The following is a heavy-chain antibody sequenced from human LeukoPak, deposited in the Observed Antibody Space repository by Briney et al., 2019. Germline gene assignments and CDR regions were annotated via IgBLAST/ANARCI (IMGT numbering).Heavy chain of an antibody. CDR2: ISSNGGST. Sequence: GGSLRLSCAASGFTFSSYAMHWVRQAPGKGLEYVSAISSNGGSTYYANSVKGRFTISRDNSKNTLYLQMGSLRVEDMAVYYCARVGDYDILTGWKAIDYWGQGTLVTVSS. D-gene: IGHD3-9*01. V-gene: IGHV3-64*01. J-gene: IGHJ4*02. CDR3: ARVGDYDILTGWKAIDY. CDR1: GFTFSSYA.